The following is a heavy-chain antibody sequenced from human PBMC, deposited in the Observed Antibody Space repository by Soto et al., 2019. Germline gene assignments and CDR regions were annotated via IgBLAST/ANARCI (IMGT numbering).Heavy chain of an antibody. J-gene: IGHJ4*02. CDR1: GFTISNNY. D-gene: IGHD1-1*01. CDR2: ISDYGRI. CDR3: ARGGLETFDH. Sequence: GGSLRLSCAASGFTISNNYMNWVRQAPGKGLEWVSRISDYGRINYADSVKDRFIISRDDARSELYLQLNDLRVEDTDTYYCARGGLETFDHWGQGALVTVYS. V-gene: IGHV3-66*01.